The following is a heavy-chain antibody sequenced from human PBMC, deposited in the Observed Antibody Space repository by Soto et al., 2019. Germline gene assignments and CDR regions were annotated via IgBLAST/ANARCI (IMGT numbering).Heavy chain of an antibody. CDR3: AKDIGLLEWLLFDAFDI. Sequence: GGSLRLSCAASGFTFSSYAMSWVRQAPGKGLEWVSAISGGGGSTYYADSVKGRFTISRENSKNTRFLQMNSLRAEDTAVYYCAKDIGLLEWLLFDAFDIWGQGTMVTVSS. CDR1: GFTFSSYA. J-gene: IGHJ3*02. V-gene: IGHV3-23*01. CDR2: ISGGGGST. D-gene: IGHD3-3*01.